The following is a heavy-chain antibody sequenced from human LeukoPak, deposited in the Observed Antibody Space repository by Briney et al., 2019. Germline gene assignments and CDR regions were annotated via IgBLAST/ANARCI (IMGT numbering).Heavy chain of an antibody. Sequence: ASVKVSCKASGNTFTSYDINWVRQATGQGLEWMGWMNPNSGNTGYAQKFQGRVTMTRNTSISTAYMELSSLRSEDTAVYYCARGKGKDGYNSDWGQGTLVTVSS. D-gene: IGHD5-24*01. J-gene: IGHJ4*02. V-gene: IGHV1-8*01. CDR2: MNPNSGNT. CDR3: ARGKGKDGYNSD. CDR1: GNTFTSYD.